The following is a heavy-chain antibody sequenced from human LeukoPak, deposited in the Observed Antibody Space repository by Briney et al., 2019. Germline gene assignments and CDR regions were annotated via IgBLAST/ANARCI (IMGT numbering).Heavy chain of an antibody. CDR3: AKQWRGIGDAFDI. D-gene: IGHD3-16*01. V-gene: IGHV3-23*01. CDR2: ISGSGVST. J-gene: IGHJ3*02. Sequence: GGSLTLSCAASGFTFSSYTMSWVRQAPGKGLEWVSSISGSGVSTYYADYVKGRFTLSRDNSKNTLYLQINSLRAEDTAVYYCAKQWRGIGDAFDIWGQGTMVTVSS. CDR1: GFTFSSYT.